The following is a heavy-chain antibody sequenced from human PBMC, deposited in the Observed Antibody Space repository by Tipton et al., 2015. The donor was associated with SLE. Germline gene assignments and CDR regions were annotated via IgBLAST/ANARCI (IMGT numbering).Heavy chain of an antibody. V-gene: IGHV4-59*01. Sequence: TLSLTCLVSRGSIKGNYWSWIRQPPGKGVEWIGYIYDTGSTGRNPSLKSRVSLSVDTSKNQFSLNLSFVTPADTAVYYCARGSTTWMFWGQGKLVTVSS. J-gene: IGHJ4*02. CDR1: RGSIKGNY. CDR2: IYDTGST. D-gene: IGHD1-1*01. CDR3: ARGSTTWMF.